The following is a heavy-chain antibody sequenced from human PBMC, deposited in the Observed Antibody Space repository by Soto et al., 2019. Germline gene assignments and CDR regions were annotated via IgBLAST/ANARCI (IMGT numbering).Heavy chain of an antibody. J-gene: IGHJ4*01. CDR3: GRGVRH. V-gene: IGHV4-31*03. CDR1: GGSISSGGYY. Sequence: QVQLQESGPGLVKPSQTLSLTCTVSGGSISSGGYYWNWLRQHPGTGLEGIGYISYRGSTYYNPSLKSRVTISVDTDKNQVSLILNSVTAADTGVYSCGRGVRHWGQGTLVTVST. CDR2: ISYRGST.